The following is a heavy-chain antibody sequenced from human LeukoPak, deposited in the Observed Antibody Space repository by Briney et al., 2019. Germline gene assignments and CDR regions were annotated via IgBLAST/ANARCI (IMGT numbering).Heavy chain of an antibody. CDR2: INPSSGGT. J-gene: IGHJ4*02. CDR3: ARGGAQEYRSGWLVGHLDY. V-gene: IGHV1-2*02. D-gene: IGHD6-19*01. Sequence: ASVKVSCKASGYTFTRYYIHWVRQVPGQGLEWMGWINPSSGGTNYAQKFQGRVTMTRDTSISTAYMDLSRLTSDDTAVYYCARGGAQEYRSGWLVGHLDYWGQGTLVTVSS. CDR1: GYTFTRYY.